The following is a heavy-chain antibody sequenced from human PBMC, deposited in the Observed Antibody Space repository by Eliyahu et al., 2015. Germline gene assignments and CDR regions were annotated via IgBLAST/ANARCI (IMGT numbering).Heavy chain of an antibody. Sequence: QVQLQESGPRLVKPSGTLSLTCAVSGVSXXSSAWWXWVRQPPGKGLEWIGENYHDGNSNYNLALENRATISVDKSKNEFSLNLNSVTAADTAVYYCASRSSSHQNNYILDVWGQGTTVTVSS. CDR1: GVSXXSSAW. V-gene: IGHV4-4*02. J-gene: IGHJ6*02. D-gene: IGHD2-2*01. CDR2: NYHDGNS. CDR3: ASRSSSHQNNYILDV.